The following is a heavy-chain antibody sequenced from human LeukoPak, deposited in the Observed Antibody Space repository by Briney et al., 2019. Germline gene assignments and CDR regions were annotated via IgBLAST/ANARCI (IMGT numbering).Heavy chain of an antibody. CDR1: GYTFTSYY. D-gene: IGHD4-17*01. J-gene: IGHJ4*02. CDR3: ARAKPDYGDCYFDY. CDR2: INPSGGST. V-gene: IGHV1-46*01. Sequence: GASVKVSCKASGYTFTSYYMHWVRQAPGQGLEWMGIINPSGGSTSYAQKFQGRVTMTRDTSISTAYMELSRLRSDDTAVYYCARAKPDYGDCYFDYWGQGTLVTVSS.